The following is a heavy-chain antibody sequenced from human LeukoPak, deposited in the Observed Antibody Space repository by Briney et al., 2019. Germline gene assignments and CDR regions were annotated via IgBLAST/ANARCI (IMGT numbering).Heavy chain of an antibody. J-gene: IGHJ6*02. CDR3: ARGSPDEYYDYNTYYYYGMDV. CDR2: IYYSGST. Sequence: SETLSLTCTVSGGSISSGDYYWSWIRQPPGKGLEWIGYIYYSGSTYYNPSLKSRVTISVYTSKNQFSLKLSSVTAADTAVYYCARGSPDEYYDYNTYYYYGMDVWGQGTTVTVSS. V-gene: IGHV4-30-4*01. CDR1: GGSISSGDYY. D-gene: IGHD3-3*01.